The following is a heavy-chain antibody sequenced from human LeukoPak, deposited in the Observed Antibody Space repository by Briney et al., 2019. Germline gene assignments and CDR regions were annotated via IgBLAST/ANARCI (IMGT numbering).Heavy chain of an antibody. J-gene: IGHJ4*02. V-gene: IGHV5-51*01. Sequence: GESLKISCKGSGYSFTSYWIGWVRQMPGKGREWMGIIYPGDSDTRYSPSFQGQVTISADKSISTAYLQWSSLKASDTAMYYCATRRRGSGSYPYYFDYWGQGTLVTVSS. CDR1: GYSFTSYW. CDR3: ATRRRGSGSYPYYFDY. CDR2: IYPGDSDT. D-gene: IGHD1-26*01.